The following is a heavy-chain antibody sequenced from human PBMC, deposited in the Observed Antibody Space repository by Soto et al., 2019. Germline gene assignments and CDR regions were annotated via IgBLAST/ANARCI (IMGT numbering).Heavy chain of an antibody. J-gene: IGHJ4*02. V-gene: IGHV4-61*01. Sequence: SETLSLTCTVSGGSVSSGSYYWSWIRQPPGKGLEWIGYIYYSGSTNYNPSLKSRVTISVDTSKNQFSLKLSSVTAADTAVYYCARVRRGVFEYWGQGTMVTVS. D-gene: IGHD1-26*01. CDR2: IYYSGST. CDR1: GGSVSSGSYY. CDR3: ARVRRGVFEY.